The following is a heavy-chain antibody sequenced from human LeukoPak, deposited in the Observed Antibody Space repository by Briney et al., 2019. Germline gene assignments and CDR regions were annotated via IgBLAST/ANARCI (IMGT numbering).Heavy chain of an antibody. J-gene: IGHJ6*02. D-gene: IGHD2-15*01. V-gene: IGHV1-8*01. CDR2: MSPNSGNT. CDR1: GYTFTSYD. CDR3: ARFNWDILHYYYGMDV. Sequence: PLASVKVSCKASGYTFTSYDINWVRQATGQGLEWMGWMSPNSGNTGYAQKSQGRVTMTRNTSISTAYMELSSLRSEDTAVYYCARFNWDILHYYYGMDVWGQGTTVTVSS.